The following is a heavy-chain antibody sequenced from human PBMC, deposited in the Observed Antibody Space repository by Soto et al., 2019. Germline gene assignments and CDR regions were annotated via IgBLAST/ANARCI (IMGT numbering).Heavy chain of an antibody. J-gene: IGHJ6*02. Sequence: ASVKVSCKASGYTFTYRYLHWVRQAPGQALEWMGWITPFNGNTNYAQKFQDRVTITRDRSMSTAYMELSSLRPEDTAMYYCAMTPSRTHAPNGMDVWGQGTTVTVSS. CDR1: GYTFTYRY. CDR2: ITPFNGNT. V-gene: IGHV1-45*02. CDR3: AMTPSRTHAPNGMDV.